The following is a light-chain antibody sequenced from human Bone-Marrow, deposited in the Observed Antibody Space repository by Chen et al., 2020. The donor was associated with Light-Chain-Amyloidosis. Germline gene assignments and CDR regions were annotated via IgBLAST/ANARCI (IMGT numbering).Light chain of an antibody. CDR3: QVWDRSSDRPV. J-gene: IGLJ3*02. V-gene: IGLV3-21*02. CDR1: NIGSTS. CDR2: DDS. Sequence: SYVLTQPSSVSAAPGQTATIACGGNNIGSTSVHWYQQTPGQAPLLVVYDDSDRPSGLPERLSGSNSGNTATLTISRVEAGDEADYYCQVWDRSSDRPVFGGGTKLTVL.